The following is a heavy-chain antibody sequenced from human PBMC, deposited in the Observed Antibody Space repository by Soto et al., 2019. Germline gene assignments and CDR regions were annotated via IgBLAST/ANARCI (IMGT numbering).Heavy chain of an antibody. D-gene: IGHD6-13*01. J-gene: IGHJ4*02. V-gene: IGHV2-26*01. CDR2: IFSNDEK. Sequence: QVTLKESGPVLVKPTETLTLTCTVSGFSLSSTRMGVSWIRQPPGKALEWLAHIFSNDEKSYSTSLKSRLTISKDTSKSQVVLTMTHADPVDTATYYCARIDVAAAANVLLDNWGQGTLVTVSS. CDR1: GFSLSSTRMG. CDR3: ARIDVAAAANVLLDN.